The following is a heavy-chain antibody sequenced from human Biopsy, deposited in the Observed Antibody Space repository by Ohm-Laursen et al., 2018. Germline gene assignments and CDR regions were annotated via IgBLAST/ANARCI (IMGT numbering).Heavy chain of an antibody. CDR2: ISSSSSYI. D-gene: IGHD3-22*01. J-gene: IGHJ4*02. V-gene: IGHV3-21*01. CDR1: GFSFSIYS. CDR3: ARDVRPVTMIAEGDFDY. Sequence: SLRLSCAASGFSFSIYSMNWVRQAPGKGLEWVSFISSSSSYIYYADSVKGRFTVSRDNARDSLYLQMNSLRAEDTAVYYCARDVRPVTMIAEGDFDYWGQGSLATVS.